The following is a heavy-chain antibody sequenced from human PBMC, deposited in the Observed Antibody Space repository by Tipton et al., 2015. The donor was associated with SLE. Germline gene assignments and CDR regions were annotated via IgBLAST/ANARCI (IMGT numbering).Heavy chain of an antibody. Sequence: TLSLTCTVSGGSVSSGSYYWSWIRQPPGKGLEWIGYIYYSGSTNYNPSLKSRVTISVDTSKNQFSLKLSSVTAADTAVYYCARAQLGIRGIDYWGQGTLVTVSS. J-gene: IGHJ4*02. V-gene: IGHV4-61*01. CDR2: IYYSGST. D-gene: IGHD7-27*01. CDR3: ARAQLGIRGIDY. CDR1: GGSVSSGSYY.